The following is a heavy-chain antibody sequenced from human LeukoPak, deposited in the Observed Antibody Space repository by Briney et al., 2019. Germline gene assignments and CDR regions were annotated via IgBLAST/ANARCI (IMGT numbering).Heavy chain of an antibody. D-gene: IGHD4-11*01. J-gene: IGHJ6*02. CDR3: AKDFLYSNYDYYYGMDV. V-gene: IGHV3-23*01. CDR2: ISGSGGST. CDR1: GFTFNTYA. Sequence: PGGSLRLSCAASGFTFNTYAMSWVRQAPGKGLEWVSAISGSGGSTYYADSVKGRFTISRDNSKNTLYLQMNSLRAEDTAVYYCAKDFLYSNYDYYYGMDVWGQGTTVTVSS.